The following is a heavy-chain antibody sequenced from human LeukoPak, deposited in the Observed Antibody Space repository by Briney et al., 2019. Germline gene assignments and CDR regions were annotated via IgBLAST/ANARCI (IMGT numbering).Heavy chain of an antibody. CDR1: GFTFSSFA. D-gene: IGHD5-18*01. Sequence: GGSLRLSCAASGFTFSSFALSWVRQAPGKGLEWGSGVYYTHMATYYADSVKGRFTIAGDDSQNILYLQMNGLRAEDTAVYFCAKAFREFGTSSSYSSFDTWGQGTMVTVSS. V-gene: IGHV3-23*05. CDR3: AKAFREFGTSSSYSSFDT. J-gene: IGHJ3*02. CDR2: VYYTHMAT.